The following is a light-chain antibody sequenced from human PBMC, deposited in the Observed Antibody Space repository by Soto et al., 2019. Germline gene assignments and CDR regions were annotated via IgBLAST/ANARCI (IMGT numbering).Light chain of an antibody. Sequence: QMTQSPSSVSASVGDTVTLSCQTSHGVSGWLAWYQQKQGNAPTLLTYTVSNFHSGVPSRFSGSGSVTDFSPTITNLQPEDFANYCCQQGKTFPFTFGPGTQVEVK. CDR2: TVS. V-gene: IGKV1-12*01. CDR1: HGVSGW. J-gene: IGKJ3*01. CDR3: QQGKTFPFT.